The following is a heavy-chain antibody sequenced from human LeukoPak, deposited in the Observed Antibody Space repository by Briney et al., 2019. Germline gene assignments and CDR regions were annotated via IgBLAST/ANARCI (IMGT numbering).Heavy chain of an antibody. D-gene: IGHD3-10*01. Sequence: SETLSLTCTVSGGSISSSSYYWGWIRQPPGKGLEWIGSIYYSGSTYYNPSLKSRVTISVDTSKNQFSLKLSSVTAADTAVYYCARDVVSGETAFDIWGQGTMVTVSS. CDR2: IYYSGST. J-gene: IGHJ3*02. V-gene: IGHV4-39*07. CDR1: GGSISSSSYY. CDR3: ARDVVSGETAFDI.